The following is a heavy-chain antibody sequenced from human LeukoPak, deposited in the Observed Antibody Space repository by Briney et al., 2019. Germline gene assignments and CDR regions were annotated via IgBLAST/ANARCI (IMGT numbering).Heavy chain of an antibody. CDR1: GFTFSSYE. D-gene: IGHD6-13*01. Sequence: PGGPLRLSCAASGFTFSSYEMNWVRQATGKGLEWVSYISSSGSTIYYADSVKGRFTISRDNAKNSLYLQMNSLRAEDTAVYYCALTGIAAGRRWFDPWGQGTLVTVSS. J-gene: IGHJ5*02. CDR2: ISSSGSTI. V-gene: IGHV3-48*03. CDR3: ALTGIAAGRRWFDP.